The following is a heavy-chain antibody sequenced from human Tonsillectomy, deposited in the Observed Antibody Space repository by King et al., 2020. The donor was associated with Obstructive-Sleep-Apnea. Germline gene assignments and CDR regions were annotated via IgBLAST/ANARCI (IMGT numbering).Heavy chain of an antibody. D-gene: IGHD5-12*01. Sequence: DVQLVESGGGLVQPGGSLRLSCAASGFTFSTYSMNWVRQAPGKGLEWVSYISISSNSIHYADSVKGRFTISRDNAKSSLHLQMNSLRDEDTAVYCCAGDRGVGNSGNVGPWGQGALVTVSS. CDR2: ISISSNSI. CDR3: AGDRGVGNSGNVGP. CDR1: GFTFSTYS. V-gene: IGHV3-48*02. J-gene: IGHJ5*02.